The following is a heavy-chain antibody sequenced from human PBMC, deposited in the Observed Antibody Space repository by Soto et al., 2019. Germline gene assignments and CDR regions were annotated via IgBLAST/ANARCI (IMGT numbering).Heavy chain of an antibody. CDR3: ARRPSYYYDSSGFDPFDY. V-gene: IGHV4-39*01. J-gene: IGHJ4*02. Sequence: SETLSLTCSVSGGSISSKNYYWGWIRQPPGKGLEWIGIIYYSGTTYYNPSLKSRVIISIDTSKNQFSLKLSSVTAADTAVYYCARRPSYYYDSSGFDPFDYWGQGTLVTVSS. CDR2: IYYSGTT. CDR1: GGSISSKNYY. D-gene: IGHD3-22*01.